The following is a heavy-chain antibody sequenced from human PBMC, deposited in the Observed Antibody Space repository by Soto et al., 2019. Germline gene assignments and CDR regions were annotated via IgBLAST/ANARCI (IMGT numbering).Heavy chain of an antibody. V-gene: IGHV1-3*01. Sequence: ASVKVSCKASGYTFTGYAIHWVRQAPGQRLEWMGWINAGNGNTKYSQKFQGRVTITRDTSASTAYMELSSLRSQDTAVYYCARVLGVAKGDYWGQGTLVTVSS. CDR2: INAGNGNT. J-gene: IGHJ4*02. CDR3: ARVLGVAKGDY. CDR1: GYTFTGYA. D-gene: IGHD3-3*01.